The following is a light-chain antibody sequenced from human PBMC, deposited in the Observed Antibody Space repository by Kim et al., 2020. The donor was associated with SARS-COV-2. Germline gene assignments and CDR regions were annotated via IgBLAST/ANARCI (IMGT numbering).Light chain of an antibody. Sequence: QSALTQPASVSGSPGQSITISCTGTSSDVGGYNYVSWYQQHPGKAPKLMIYDVNKRPSGVSNRFSGSKSGNTASLTISGLQAEDEADYYCSSYTSSGTYVFGTGTKVTVL. J-gene: IGLJ1*01. V-gene: IGLV2-14*01. CDR2: DVN. CDR1: SSDVGGYNY. CDR3: SSYTSSGTYV.